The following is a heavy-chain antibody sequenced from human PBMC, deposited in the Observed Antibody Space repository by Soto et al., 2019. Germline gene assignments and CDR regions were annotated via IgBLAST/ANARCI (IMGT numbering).Heavy chain of an antibody. CDR2: IYYSGST. J-gene: IGHJ5*02. CDR3: ARTQSVDTAMVFP. D-gene: IGHD5-18*01. V-gene: IGHV4-59*01. Sequence: SETLSVTCTVSGGSISSYYWSWIRQPPGKGLEWIGYIYYSGSTNYNPSLKSRVTISVDTSKNQFSLKLSSVTAADTAVYYCARTQSVDTAMVFPWSQGTLVTVSS. CDR1: GGSISSYY.